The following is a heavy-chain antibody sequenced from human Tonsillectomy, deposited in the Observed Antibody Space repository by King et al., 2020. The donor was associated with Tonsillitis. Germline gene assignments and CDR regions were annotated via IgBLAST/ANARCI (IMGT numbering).Heavy chain of an antibody. D-gene: IGHD3-9*01. CDR2: IYYSGST. V-gene: IGHV4-39*01. J-gene: IGHJ5*02. CDR1: GGSISSSSYY. Sequence: QLQESGPGLVKPSETLSLTCIVSGGSISSSSYYWGWIRQPPGKGLEWIGTIYYSGSTYYSPSLKSRVTISVDTSRNQFSLRLSSVTAADTALYYCARGYDTSADRWFDPWGQGTLVTVSS. CDR3: ARGYDTSADRWFDP.